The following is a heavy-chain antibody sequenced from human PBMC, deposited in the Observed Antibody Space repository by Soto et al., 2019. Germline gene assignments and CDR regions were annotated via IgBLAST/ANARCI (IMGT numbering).Heavy chain of an antibody. V-gene: IGHV3-15*07. J-gene: IGHJ6*02. CDR3: TTGPDGGTYYYYGMDV. CDR2: IKSKTDGGTT. CDR1: GFTFSNAW. Sequence: EVQLVESGGGLVKPGGSLRLSCAASGFTFSNAWMNWVRQAPGKGLEWVGRIKSKTDGGTTDYAAPVKGRFTISRDDSKNTLFLQMNSLKTEDTAVYYCTTGPDGGTYYYYGMDVWGQGTTVTVSS. D-gene: IGHD3-16*01.